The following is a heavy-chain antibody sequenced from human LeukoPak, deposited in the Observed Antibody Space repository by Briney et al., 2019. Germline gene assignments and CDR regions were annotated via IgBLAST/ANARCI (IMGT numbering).Heavy chain of an antibody. Sequence: SETLSLTCTVSGVSISSYYWSWIRQPAGKGLEWIGRFYASGSTNYNPSLKSRVTISVDTSKNQFSLKLSSVTAADTAVYYCARGGIQLWPYLPLDYWGQGTLVTVSS. V-gene: IGHV4-4*07. J-gene: IGHJ4*02. CDR2: FYASGST. D-gene: IGHD5-18*01. CDR3: ARGGIQLWPYLPLDY. CDR1: GVSISSYY.